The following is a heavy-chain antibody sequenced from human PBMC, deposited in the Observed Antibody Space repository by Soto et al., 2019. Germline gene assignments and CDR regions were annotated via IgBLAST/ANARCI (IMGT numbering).Heavy chain of an antibody. J-gene: IGHJ6*02. D-gene: IGHD2-2*02. V-gene: IGHV4-34*01. CDR1: GGSFSGYY. Sequence: SETLSLTCAVYGGSFSGYYWSWIRQPPGKGLEWIGEINHSGSTNYNPSLKSRVTISVDTSKNQFSLKLSSVTAADTAVYYCARLLRPVRRPQYCSSTSCYTRGMDVWGQGTTVTVS. CDR3: ARLLRPVRRPQYCSSTSCYTRGMDV. CDR2: INHSGST.